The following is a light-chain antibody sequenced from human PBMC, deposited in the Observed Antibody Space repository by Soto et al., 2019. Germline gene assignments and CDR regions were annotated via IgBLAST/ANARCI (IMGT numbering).Light chain of an antibody. CDR1: SSDVGSYNL. CDR3: CSYAGLVV. Sequence: QSVLTQPASVSGSPGQSITISCTGTSSDVGSYNLVSWYQQHPGKAPRLMIYEVSKRPSGVSNRFSGSKSGNTASLTISGLQAEDEADYYCCSYAGLVVFGGGTKVTVL. J-gene: IGLJ2*01. V-gene: IGLV2-23*02. CDR2: EVS.